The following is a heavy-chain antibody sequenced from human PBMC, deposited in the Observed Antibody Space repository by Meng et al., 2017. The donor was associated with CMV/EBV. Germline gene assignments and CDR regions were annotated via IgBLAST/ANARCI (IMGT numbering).Heavy chain of an antibody. J-gene: IGHJ5*02. CDR3: ARYGEGGWFDP. D-gene: IGHD3-10*01. CDR2: INCDGSST. CDR1: GFTFSSYW. Sequence: GESLKISCAASGFTFSSYWMHWVRQAPGKGLGWVSRINCDGSSTSYADSVKGRFTISRDNAKNTLYLQMNSLRAEATAVYYCARYGEGGWFDPWGQGTLVTVSS. V-gene: IGHV3-74*01.